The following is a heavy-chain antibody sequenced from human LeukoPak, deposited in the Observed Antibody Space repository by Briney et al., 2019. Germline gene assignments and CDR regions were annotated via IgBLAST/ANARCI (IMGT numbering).Heavy chain of an antibody. CDR3: AKDRLELPEGYYYYMDV. D-gene: IGHD1-7*01. V-gene: IGHV3-23*01. J-gene: IGHJ6*03. CDR1: GFTFSSYA. CDR2: ISGSGGST. Sequence: GGSLRLSCAASGFTFSSYAMSWVRQAPGKGLEWVSAISGSGGSTYYADSVKGRFTTSRDNSKNTLYLQMNSLRAEDTAVYYCAKDRLELPEGYYYYMDVWGKGTTVTVSS.